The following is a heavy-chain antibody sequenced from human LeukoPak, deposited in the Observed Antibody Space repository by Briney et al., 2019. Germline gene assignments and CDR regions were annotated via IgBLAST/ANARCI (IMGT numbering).Heavy chain of an antibody. CDR3: ARDLGYSYGYNY. Sequence: ASVKVSCKASGYTFTGYYMHWVRQAPGQGLEWMGWINPNSGGTNYAQKFQGRVTMTRDTSISTAYMELSRLRSDDTAVYYCARDLGYSYGYNYWGQGTLVTVSP. V-gene: IGHV1-2*02. CDR1: GYTFTGYY. J-gene: IGHJ4*02. D-gene: IGHD5-18*01. CDR2: INPNSGGT.